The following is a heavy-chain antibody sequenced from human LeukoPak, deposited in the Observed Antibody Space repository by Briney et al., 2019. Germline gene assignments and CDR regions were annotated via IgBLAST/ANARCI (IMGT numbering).Heavy chain of an antibody. CDR1: GFTFSSFS. J-gene: IGHJ3*02. CDR2: ISSSSSTK. D-gene: IGHD3-9*01. Sequence: GGSLRLSCAASGFTFSSFSMNWVRQAPGKGLEWVSYISSSSSTKYYADSVRGRFTISRDNAKNSVYLQMSSLKAEDTAIYYCGKEIFCTQTTCQGNDAFHIWGQGTVVTVSS. CDR3: GKEIFCTQTTCQGNDAFHI. V-gene: IGHV3-48*04.